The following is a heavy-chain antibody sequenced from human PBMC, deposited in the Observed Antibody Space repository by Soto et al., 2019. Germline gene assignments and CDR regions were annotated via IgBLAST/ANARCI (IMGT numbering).Heavy chain of an antibody. D-gene: IGHD2-2*01. CDR1: GGSISSGSYY. Sequence: SETLSLTCSVSGGSISSGSYYWGWIRQPPGKGLEWIGSIYYSGSTYYNPSLKSRVTISVDTSKNQFSLKLGFVTAADTAVYYCARLGYCSSTSCYAISDYYYYYMDVWDKGTTVTVSS. CDR2: IYYSGST. V-gene: IGHV4-39*01. CDR3: ARLGYCSSTSCYAISDYYYYYMDV. J-gene: IGHJ6*03.